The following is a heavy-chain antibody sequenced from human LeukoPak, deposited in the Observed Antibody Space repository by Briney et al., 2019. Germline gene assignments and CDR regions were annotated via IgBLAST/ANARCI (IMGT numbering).Heavy chain of an antibody. V-gene: IGHV4-38-2*02. CDR1: SYSISSGYY. CDR2: IYHSGIT. CDR3: AREGGYSYGDAPLHFDY. J-gene: IGHJ4*02. Sequence: SETLSLTCTVSSYSISSGYYWGWIRQTPGKGLEWIGSIYHSGITSYNPSLKSRVTISVDTSKNQFSLNLSSVTAADTAVYYCAREGGYSYGDAPLHFDYWGQGTLVTVSS. D-gene: IGHD5-18*01.